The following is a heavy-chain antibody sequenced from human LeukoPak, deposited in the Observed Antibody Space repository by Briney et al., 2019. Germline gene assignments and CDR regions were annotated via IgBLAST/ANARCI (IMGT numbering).Heavy chain of an antibody. CDR1: RFIFSNYG. Sequence: GRSLRLSCIASRFIFSNYGMHWVRQVPGKGLEWVAVISYDGSNKYYADSVKGRFTISRDNSKNTLYLQMNSLRAEDTAVYYCARDHRGVRDYFDYWGQGTLVTVSS. D-gene: IGHD3-10*01. V-gene: IGHV3-30*19. J-gene: IGHJ4*02. CDR2: ISYDGSNK. CDR3: ARDHRGVRDYFDY.